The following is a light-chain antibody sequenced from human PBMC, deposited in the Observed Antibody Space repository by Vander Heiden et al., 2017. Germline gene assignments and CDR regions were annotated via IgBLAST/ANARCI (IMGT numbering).Light chain of an antibody. CDR1: QSVKSW. Sequence: DTQMTQSPSTLSASVGDTVTITCRASQSVKSWLAWHQQKPGKVPKLLIYQASTLESGVPSRFSGSESGTEFTLTISSLQPDDFAIYYCQQYNSYPWTFGQGTKVEI. V-gene: IGKV1-5*03. CDR2: QAS. CDR3: QQYNSYPWT. J-gene: IGKJ1*01.